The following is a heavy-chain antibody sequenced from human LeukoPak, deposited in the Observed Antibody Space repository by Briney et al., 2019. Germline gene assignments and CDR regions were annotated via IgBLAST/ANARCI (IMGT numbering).Heavy chain of an antibody. V-gene: IGHV4-61*02. J-gene: IGHJ4*02. Sequence: SQTLSLTCSVSGDSISSGYFYWNWIRQPAGKGLEWIARIYPVSWSSSYNPSLQSRATILEDRSRNQFSLKLSAVTASDTALYYCARETAVHGGIEFWGQGIQVTVSS. D-gene: IGHD3-10*01. CDR2: IYPVSWSS. CDR1: GDSISSGYFY. CDR3: ARETAVHGGIEF.